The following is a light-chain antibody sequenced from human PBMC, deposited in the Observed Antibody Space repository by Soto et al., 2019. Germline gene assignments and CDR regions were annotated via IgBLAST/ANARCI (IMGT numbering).Light chain of an antibody. CDR1: QSINSF. V-gene: IGKV3-20*01. Sequence: IVLTQSPCTLSLSPGERATPSCRASQSINSFLSWYQQILGQAPGLLIHVASDRATGIPETFSCSGSGTDFTLTISRLEPEDSAVYYCQQYGGSPRTFGQGTKVHIK. CDR3: QQYGGSPRT. J-gene: IGKJ1*01. CDR2: VAS.